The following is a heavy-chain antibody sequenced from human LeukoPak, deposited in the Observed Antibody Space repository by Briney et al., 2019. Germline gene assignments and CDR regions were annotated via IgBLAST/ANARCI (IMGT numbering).Heavy chain of an antibody. CDR3: ARGVWGVAAAGRDYFDY. CDR2: IYTSGST. V-gene: IGHV4-4*07. Sequence: PSETLSLTCTVSGGSISSYYWSWIRQPAGKGLEWIGRIYTSGSTNYNPSLKSRVTISVDKSENQFSLKLSSVTAADTAVYYCARGVWGVAAAGRDYFDYWGQGTLVTVSS. J-gene: IGHJ4*02. CDR1: GGSISSYY. D-gene: IGHD6-13*01.